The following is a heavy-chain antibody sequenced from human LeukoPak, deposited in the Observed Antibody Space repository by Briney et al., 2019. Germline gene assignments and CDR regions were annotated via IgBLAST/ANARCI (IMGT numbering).Heavy chain of an antibody. D-gene: IGHD3-9*01. Sequence: SVKVSCKASGGTFSSYAISWVRQAPGQGLEWMGGIIPIFGTANYAQKFQGRVTITADESTSTAYMELSSLRSEDTAVYYCARARMYYDILTGYLPHYFDYWGRGTLVTVSS. CDR3: ARARMYYDILTGYLPHYFDY. J-gene: IGHJ4*02. V-gene: IGHV1-69*13. CDR1: GGTFSSYA. CDR2: IIPIFGTA.